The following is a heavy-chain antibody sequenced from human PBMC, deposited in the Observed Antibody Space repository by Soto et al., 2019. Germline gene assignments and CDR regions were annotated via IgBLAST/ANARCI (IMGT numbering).Heavy chain of an antibody. V-gene: IGHV3-23*01. CDR2: ICGSAGST. J-gene: IGHJ4*02. CDR1: GFTFSSYA. D-gene: IGHD3-16*01. Sequence: EVQLLESGGGLVQPGGSLRLSCAASGFTFSSYAMSWVRQAPGKGLEWVSAICGSAGSTYYADSVKGRFTISRDNSKNTLYLQMNSLRAEDTAVFYCTKDLWPYLPAGGEFDSWGQGTLVTVSS. CDR3: TKDLWPYLPAGGEFDS.